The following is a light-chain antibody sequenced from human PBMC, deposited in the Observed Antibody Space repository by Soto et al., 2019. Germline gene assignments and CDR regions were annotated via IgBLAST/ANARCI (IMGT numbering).Light chain of an antibody. CDR2: KVS. CDR3: MQGTHWPRT. Sequence: DVVMTQSPLSLPVTLGQPASISCRSSQSLVHSDGNTYLNWFQQRPGQSPRRLIYKVSNRGSGVPDRFRGSGSGTDLTLKISRVEAEEVGVYYCMQGTHWPRTFGQGTKVEIK. CDR1: QSLVHSDGNTY. V-gene: IGKV2-30*02. J-gene: IGKJ1*01.